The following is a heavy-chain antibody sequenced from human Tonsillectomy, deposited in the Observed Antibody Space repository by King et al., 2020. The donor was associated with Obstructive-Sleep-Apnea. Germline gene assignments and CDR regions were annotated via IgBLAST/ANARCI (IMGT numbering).Heavy chain of an antibody. Sequence: QLQESGPGLVKPSETLSLTCTVSGGSISSYYWSWIRQPPGKGLEWIGYIYYSGSTNYNPSLKSRFTISVDTSKNQFSLKLSSVTAADTAVYYCARYCSSTSCYRSHYYYYYGMDVWGQGTTVTVSS. CDR1: GGSISSYY. V-gene: IGHV4-59*01. J-gene: IGHJ6*02. CDR2: IYYSGST. D-gene: IGHD2-2*01. CDR3: ARYCSSTSCYRSHYYYYYGMDV.